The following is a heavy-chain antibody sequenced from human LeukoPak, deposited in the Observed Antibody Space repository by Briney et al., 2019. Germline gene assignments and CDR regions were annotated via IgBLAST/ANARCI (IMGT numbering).Heavy chain of an antibody. CDR2: ILPDGSQK. J-gene: IGHJ4*02. CDR3: AKDRANWAIDD. Sequence: GGSLRLSCVASDFTFDFYWMTWVRQAPGKGLEWLANILPDGSQKYYVDSVKGRFTASKDDARKSMYLQMNSLRVEDTAVYYCAKDRANWAIDDWGQGTQVTVSS. CDR1: DFTFDFYW. V-gene: IGHV3-7*01. D-gene: IGHD3-16*01.